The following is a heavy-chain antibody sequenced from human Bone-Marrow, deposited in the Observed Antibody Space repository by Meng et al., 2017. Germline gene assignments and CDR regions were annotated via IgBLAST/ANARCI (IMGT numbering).Heavy chain of an antibody. CDR3: ARGPSHGGSYSDY. CDR1: GGSISTYY. CDR2: INYSGRT. V-gene: IGHV4-59*01. Sequence: QVQLQESGPGLGKPSETLSLTCTVSGGSISTYYWSWIRQSPEKGLEWIGYINYSGRTNYIPSLRSRATISVDPSKNQFSLNLRSVTAADTAVYYCARGPSHGGSYSDYWGQGTLVTVSS. J-gene: IGHJ4*02. D-gene: IGHD2-21*02.